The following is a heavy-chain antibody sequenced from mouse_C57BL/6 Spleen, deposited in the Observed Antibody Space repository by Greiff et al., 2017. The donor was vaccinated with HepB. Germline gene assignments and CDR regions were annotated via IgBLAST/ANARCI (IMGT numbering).Heavy chain of an antibody. CDR3: ARSSLLYYGRDYFDY. CDR1: GYTFTDYY. D-gene: IGHD1-1*01. J-gene: IGHJ2*01. V-gene: IGHV1-76*01. Sequence: VQLQQSGAELVRPGASVKLSCKASGYTFTDYYINWVKQRPGQGLEWIARIYPGSGNTYYNEKFKGKATLTAEKSSSTAYMQLSSLTSEDSAVYFCARSSLLYYGRDYFDYWGQGTTLTVSS. CDR2: IYPGSGNT.